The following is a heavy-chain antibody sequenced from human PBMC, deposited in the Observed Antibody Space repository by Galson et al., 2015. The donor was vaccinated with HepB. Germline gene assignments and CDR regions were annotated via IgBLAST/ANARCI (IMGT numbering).Heavy chain of an antibody. J-gene: IGHJ4*02. D-gene: IGHD3-3*01. Sequence: SLRLSCAASGFTVSSNYMSWVRQAPGKGLEWVSLIYSGGSTFYADSVKGRFTISRDNSKNTLYLQMNSLRPEDTAVYYCARDGDWSPGYWGQGTLVTVSS. CDR3: ARDGDWSPGY. CDR2: IYSGGST. CDR1: GFTVSSNY. V-gene: IGHV3-66*02.